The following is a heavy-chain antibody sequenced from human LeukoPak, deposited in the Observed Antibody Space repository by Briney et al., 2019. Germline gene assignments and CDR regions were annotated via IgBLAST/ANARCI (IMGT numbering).Heavy chain of an antibody. CDR1: GYSFTTYW. J-gene: IGHJ4*02. Sequence: GESLKISCRGSGYSFTTYWIGWVRQMPGKGLEWMGIIYPGDPDTRYSPSFQGQVTMSADKSINTAYLQWSSLKASDTAMYYCARHLGSSGWRKLDYWGQGTLVTVSS. V-gene: IGHV5-51*01. CDR2: IYPGDPDT. CDR3: ARHLGSSGWRKLDY. D-gene: IGHD6-19*01.